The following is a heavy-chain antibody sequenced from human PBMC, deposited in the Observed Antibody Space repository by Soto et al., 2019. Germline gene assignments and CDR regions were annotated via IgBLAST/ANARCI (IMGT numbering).Heavy chain of an antibody. CDR3: ARGARVVGDY. Sequence: QVQLVQSGAEEKKPGASVKVSCKASGYTFTSYAMHWVRQAPGQRLEWMGWINAGNGNTKYSQKFQGRVTITRDTSASTAYMKLSSLRSEDTAVYYCARGARVVGDYWGQGTLVTVSS. J-gene: IGHJ4*02. CDR2: INAGNGNT. CDR1: GYTFTSYA. V-gene: IGHV1-3*05. D-gene: IGHD1-26*01.